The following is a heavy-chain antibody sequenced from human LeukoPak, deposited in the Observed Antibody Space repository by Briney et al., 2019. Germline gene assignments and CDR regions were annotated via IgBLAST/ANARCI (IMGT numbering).Heavy chain of an antibody. CDR2: ISYDGSNK. Sequence: GRSLRLSCAASGFTFSSYTMHWVHQAPGKGLEWVAVISYDGSNKYYADSVKGRFTISRDNSKNTLYLQMNSLRAEDTAVYYCARDQERSGALDYWGQGTLVTVSS. V-gene: IGHV3-30-3*01. J-gene: IGHJ4*02. CDR3: ARDQERSGALDY. D-gene: IGHD1-26*01. CDR1: GFTFSSYT.